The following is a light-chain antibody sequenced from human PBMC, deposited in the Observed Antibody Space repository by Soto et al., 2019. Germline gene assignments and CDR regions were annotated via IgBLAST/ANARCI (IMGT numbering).Light chain of an antibody. Sequence: DGLLTQSPLPLSVTVGQPASISCRSSQSLVHSSGNTFLSWFFQRPGQSPRRLIYKVFNRDSGAPDRFSGSGSGTHFTLQITRXEAEDVGVYYCMQYAHWPHSFGQGTKVDTK. CDR3: MQYAHWPHS. CDR1: QSLVHSSGNTF. V-gene: IGKV2-30*02. CDR2: KVF. J-gene: IGKJ2*03.